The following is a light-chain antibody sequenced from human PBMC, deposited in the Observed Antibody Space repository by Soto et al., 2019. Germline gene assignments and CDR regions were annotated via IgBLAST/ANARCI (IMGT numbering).Light chain of an antibody. CDR2: GAS. V-gene: IGKV3D-15*01. J-gene: IGKJ1*01. CDR1: QSVDIN. CDR3: QQYNNWPWT. Sequence: ERVLTQSPATLSLSHGERVSLSCRASQSVDINLAWYQQKPGQAPRLLIYGASSRATGIPDRFSGSGSGTEFTLTISSLQSEDFAVYYCQQYNNWPWTFGQGTNV.